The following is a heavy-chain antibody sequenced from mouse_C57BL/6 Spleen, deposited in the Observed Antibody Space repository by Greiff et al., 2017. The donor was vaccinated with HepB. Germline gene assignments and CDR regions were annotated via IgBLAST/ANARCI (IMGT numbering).Heavy chain of an antibody. V-gene: IGHV1-64*01. CDR1: GYTFTSYW. CDR2: IHPNSGST. D-gene: IGHD2-1*01. CDR3: ARGDYGNYEYFDV. Sequence: VQLQQPGAELVKPGASVKLSCKASGYTFTSYWMHWVKQRPGQGLEWIGMIHPNSGSTNYNEKFKSKATLTVDKSCSTAYMQLSSLASEDSAVYYCARGDYGNYEYFDVWGTGTTVTVSS. J-gene: IGHJ1*03.